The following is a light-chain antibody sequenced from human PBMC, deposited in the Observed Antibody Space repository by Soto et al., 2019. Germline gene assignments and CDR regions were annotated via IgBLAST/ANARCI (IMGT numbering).Light chain of an antibody. J-gene: IGLJ1*01. Sequence: QSVLTQPPSASGSPGQSVAISCTGASSDFGGYNYVSWYQQHPGKAPKLMIYDVSKRPSGVPDRFSGSKSGNTASLTISGLQAEDEADYYCCSYAGSYTFEVFGTGTKVTVL. CDR1: SSDFGGYNY. CDR2: DVS. V-gene: IGLV2-11*01. CDR3: CSYAGSYTFEV.